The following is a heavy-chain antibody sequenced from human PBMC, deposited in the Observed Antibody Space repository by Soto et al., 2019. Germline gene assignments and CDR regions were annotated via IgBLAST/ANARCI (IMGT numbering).Heavy chain of an antibody. CDR3: ARAKEFGQMDY. Sequence: SETLSLTCTVSGGSLSSYYWSWIRQPPGKGLEWIGYIYYSGSTNYNPSLKSRVTISVDTSKNQFSLKLSSVTAADTAVYYCARAKEFGQMDYWGQGTLVTVSS. D-gene: IGHD3-10*01. V-gene: IGHV4-59*01. J-gene: IGHJ4*02. CDR1: GGSLSSYY. CDR2: IYYSGST.